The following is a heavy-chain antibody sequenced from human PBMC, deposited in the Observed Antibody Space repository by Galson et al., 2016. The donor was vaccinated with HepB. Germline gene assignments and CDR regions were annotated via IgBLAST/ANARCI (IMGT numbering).Heavy chain of an antibody. CDR3: AREKIFGALDY. CDR2: IWYDGSNK. V-gene: IGHV3-33*01. Sequence: SLRLSCAASGFDFSDSGIHWVRQTPGKGLEWVANIWYDGSNKVYADSVKGRFIISRDNSKNTVYLQMNSLRAEDTALYYCAREKIFGALDYWGQGTLVTVCS. CDR1: GFDFSDSG. J-gene: IGHJ4*02. D-gene: IGHD3-3*01.